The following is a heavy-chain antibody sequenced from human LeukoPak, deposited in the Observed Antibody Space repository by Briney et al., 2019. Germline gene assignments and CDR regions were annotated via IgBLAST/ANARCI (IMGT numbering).Heavy chain of an antibody. CDR3: TGLLDF. V-gene: IGHV3-7*02. CDR1: GFTFSSYW. CDR2: IKEDGSSK. D-gene: IGHD7-27*01. Sequence: PGGSLRLSCAASGFTFSSYWMNWVRQAPGKGLEWVANIKEDGSSKYYADSVKGRFAISRDNAKNSLHLQMNSLRAEDTAVYYCTGLLDFWGQGTLVTVSS. J-gene: IGHJ4*02.